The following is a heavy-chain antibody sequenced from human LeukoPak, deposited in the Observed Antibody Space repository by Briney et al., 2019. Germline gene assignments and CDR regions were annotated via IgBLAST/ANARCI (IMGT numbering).Heavy chain of an antibody. CDR3: AAPAARGDGYKRYHDAFDI. J-gene: IGHJ3*02. CDR1: GGSISSGGYY. D-gene: IGHD5-12*01. CDR2: IYYSGGT. Sequence: SQTLSLTCTVSGGSISSGGYYWSWIRQHPGKGLEWIGYIYYSGGTYYNPSLKSRVTISVDTSKNQFSLKLSSVTAADTAVYYCAAPAARGDGYKRYHDAFDIWGQGTMVTVSS. V-gene: IGHV4-31*03.